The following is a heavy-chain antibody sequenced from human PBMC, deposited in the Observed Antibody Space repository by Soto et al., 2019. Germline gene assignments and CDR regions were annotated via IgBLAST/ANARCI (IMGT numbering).Heavy chain of an antibody. CDR3: AREKYCGGDCSLFDY. J-gene: IGHJ4*02. CDR2: INPNSGGT. CDR1: GYTFTGYY. D-gene: IGHD2-21*02. Sequence: ASVKVSCKASGYTFTGYYMHWVRQAPGQGLKWMGWINPNSGGTNYAQKFQGWVTMTRDTSISTAYMELSRLRSDDTAVYYCAREKYCGGDCSLFDYWGQGTLVTVSS. V-gene: IGHV1-2*04.